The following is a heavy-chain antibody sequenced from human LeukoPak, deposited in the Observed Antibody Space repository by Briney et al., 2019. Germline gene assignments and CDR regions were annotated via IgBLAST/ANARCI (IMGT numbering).Heavy chain of an antibody. CDR1: GGSISSYY. Sequence: SETLSLTCTVSGGSISSYYWSWIRQPAGKGLEWIGRIYTSGSTNYNPSLKSRVTISVDTSKNQFSLKLSSVTAADTAVYYCARDVVVPAAIEDNWFDPWGQGTLVTVSS. CDR3: ARDVVVPAAIEDNWFDP. V-gene: IGHV4-4*07. D-gene: IGHD2-2*01. CDR2: IYTSGST. J-gene: IGHJ5*02.